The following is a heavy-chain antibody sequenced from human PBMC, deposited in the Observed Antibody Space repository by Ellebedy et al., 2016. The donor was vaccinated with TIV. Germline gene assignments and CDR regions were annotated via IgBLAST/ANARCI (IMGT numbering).Heavy chain of an antibody. V-gene: IGHV4-4*02. Sequence: MPSETLSLTCAVSGDSISSSNWWSWVRQPPGKGQEWIGEIWHSGSTNYNPSLKSRVSMSVDKSKNTFSLNLNTVSTADTAVYYCAKENYGMDGWGQGTTVIVSS. J-gene: IGHJ6*02. CDR1: GDSISSSNW. CDR2: IWHSGST. CDR3: AKENYGMDG.